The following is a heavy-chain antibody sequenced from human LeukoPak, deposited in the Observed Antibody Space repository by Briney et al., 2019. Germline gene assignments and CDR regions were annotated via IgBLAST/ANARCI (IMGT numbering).Heavy chain of an antibody. CDR2: IYYSGST. V-gene: IGHV4-59*01. J-gene: IGHJ5*02. Sequence: PSETLSLTCAVYGGSFSGYYWSWIRQPPGKGLEWIGYIYYSGSTNYNPSLKSRVTISVDTSKNQFSLKLSSVTAADTAVYYCARQTLWFGELCWFDPWGQGTLVTVSS. CDR1: GGSFSGYY. CDR3: ARQTLWFGELCWFDP. D-gene: IGHD3-10*01.